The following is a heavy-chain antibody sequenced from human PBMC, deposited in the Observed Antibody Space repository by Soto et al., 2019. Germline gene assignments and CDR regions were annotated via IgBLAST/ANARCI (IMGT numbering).Heavy chain of an antibody. CDR3: ARAPKVSGSSQTRPDF. J-gene: IGHJ4*02. D-gene: IGHD6-6*01. CDR1: SGSFSGYY. V-gene: IGHV4-34*01. Sequence: SETLSLTCSIYSGSFSGYYWSWIRQPPGKGLEWIGEISRSGNTNYSPSLKSRVSISIDTSKKQFSLNLASVSAADTAVYYCARAPKVSGSSQTRPDFWGQGTLVTVSS. CDR2: ISRSGNT.